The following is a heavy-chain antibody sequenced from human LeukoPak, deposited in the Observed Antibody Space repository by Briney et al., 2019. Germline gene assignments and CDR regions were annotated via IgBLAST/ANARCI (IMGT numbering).Heavy chain of an antibody. Sequence: GRSLRLSCAASGFTFSTYGMHWVRQAPGKGLEWDGVIPYDGSNKYYADSVKGRFTISRDNSKNTLYLQMNSQRAEDTAVYYCAKDVAPYCSGGNCYNDYWGQGTLVTVSS. CDR1: GFTFSTYG. J-gene: IGHJ4*02. CDR3: AKDVAPYCSGGNCYNDY. CDR2: IPYDGSNK. D-gene: IGHD2-15*01. V-gene: IGHV3-30*18.